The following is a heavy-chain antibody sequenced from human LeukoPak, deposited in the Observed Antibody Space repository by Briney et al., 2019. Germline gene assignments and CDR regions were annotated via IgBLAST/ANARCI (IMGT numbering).Heavy chain of an antibody. CDR2: MYHGGSP. CDR1: GYSISSGYY. J-gene: IGHJ4*02. D-gene: IGHD4-11*01. Sequence: PSETLSLTCAVTGYSISSGYYWGWIRQPPGKGVEWIGSMYHGGSPYYNPSLKSRVTISLDTSKNQFSLKLSSVTAADTAVYYCVRGDYNNHGDVRGEGTLVTVSS. CDR3: VRGDYNNHGDV. V-gene: IGHV4-38-2*01.